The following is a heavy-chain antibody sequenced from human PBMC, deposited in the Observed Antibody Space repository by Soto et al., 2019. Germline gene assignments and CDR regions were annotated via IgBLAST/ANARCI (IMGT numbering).Heavy chain of an antibody. D-gene: IGHD3-10*01. Sequence: EVQLVQSGAEVKKPGESLKISCKGSGYSFTSYWIGWVRQMPGKGLELMGIIYPGDSDTRYSPSFQGQVTISAGKSISTAYLQWSSLKASDTAMYYCAGGGVRGVITRTRDYYGMDVWGQGTTVTVSS. CDR1: GYSFTSYW. CDR2: IYPGDSDT. CDR3: AGGGVRGVITRTRDYYGMDV. V-gene: IGHV5-51*01. J-gene: IGHJ6*02.